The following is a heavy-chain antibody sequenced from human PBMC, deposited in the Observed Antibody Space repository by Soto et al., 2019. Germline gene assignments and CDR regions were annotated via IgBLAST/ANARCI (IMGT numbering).Heavy chain of an antibody. CDR1: GGSLSSYY. CDR3: ARDRRGDFWSGYYYYYYGMDV. J-gene: IGHJ6*02. V-gene: IGHV4-59*01. CDR2: IYYSGST. D-gene: IGHD3-3*01. Sequence: PSETLSLTCTVSGGSLSSYYWSWIRQPPGKGLEWIGYIYYSGSTNYNPSLKSRVTISVDASKNQFSLKLSSVTAADTAVYYCARDRRGDFWSGYYYYYYGMDVWGQGTTVTVSS.